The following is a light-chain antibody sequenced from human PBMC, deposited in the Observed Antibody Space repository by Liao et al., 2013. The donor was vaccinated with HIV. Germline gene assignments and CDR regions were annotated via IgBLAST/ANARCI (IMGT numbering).Light chain of an antibody. J-gene: IGLJ2*01. CDR3: QVWDNSRDHVI. CDR2: HNT. Sequence: SYEVTQPPSVSVSPGQTASIICSGDKLGDKYVSWYHQKPGQAPVVVIDHNTDRPSGIPERISGSNSGNTASLTISRAEAGDEADYYCQVWDNSRDHVIFGGGTKLTVL. CDR1: KLGDKY. V-gene: IGLV3-1*01.